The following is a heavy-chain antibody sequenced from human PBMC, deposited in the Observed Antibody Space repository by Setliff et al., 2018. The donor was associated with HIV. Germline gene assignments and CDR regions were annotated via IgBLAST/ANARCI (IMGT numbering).Heavy chain of an antibody. V-gene: IGHV4-34*01. D-gene: IGHD1-1*01. CDR3: ARKQQVRWAWMPSHYNYGLDV. J-gene: IGHJ6*02. Sequence: SETLSLTCTVYGEPFSNYYWSWIRQPPGKGLEWIGEIDHGGSTRYNPSLKSRITMSVDTSKNQFSLRLSSVTAADTAVYYCARKQQVRWAWMPSHYNYGLDVWGPGTTVTVS. CDR2: IDHGGST. CDR1: GEPFSNYY.